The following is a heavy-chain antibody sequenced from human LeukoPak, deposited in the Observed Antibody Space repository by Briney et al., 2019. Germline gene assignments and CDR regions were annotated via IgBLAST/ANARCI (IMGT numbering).Heavy chain of an antibody. CDR1: GFTFSSYE. D-gene: IGHD3-9*01. J-gene: IGHJ4*02. CDR3: ARGQYYDILTGYYGPPFDY. Sequence: GGSLRLSCAVSGFTFSSYEMNWVRQAPGKGLEWVSYINSAGSTIYYADSVKGRFTISRDNAKNSLYLQMNSLRAEDTAVYYCARGQYYDILTGYYGPPFDYWGQGTLITVSS. V-gene: IGHV3-48*03. CDR2: INSAGSTI.